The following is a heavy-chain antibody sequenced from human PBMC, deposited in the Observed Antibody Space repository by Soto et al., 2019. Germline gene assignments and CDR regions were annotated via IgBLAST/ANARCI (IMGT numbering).Heavy chain of an antibody. D-gene: IGHD4-17*01. CDR2: INPSGGST. CDR1: GYTFTGYY. J-gene: IGHJ6*02. V-gene: IGHV1-46*01. Sequence: ASLKGSCKASGYTFTGYYMRWVRQAHGQGLEWMGIINPSGGSTSYAQKFQGRVTMTRDTSTSTVYMELSSLRSEDTAVYYCARAVLYGDYRYYYYGMDVWGQGTTVTVSS. CDR3: ARAVLYGDYRYYYYGMDV.